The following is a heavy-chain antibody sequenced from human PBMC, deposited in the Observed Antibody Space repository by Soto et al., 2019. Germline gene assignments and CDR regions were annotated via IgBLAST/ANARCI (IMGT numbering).Heavy chain of an antibody. D-gene: IGHD1-7*01. CDR2: IYYSGST. V-gene: IGHV4-59*01. CDR1: GGSISSYY. CDR3: ARERLTGTTVWAAFDI. J-gene: IGHJ3*02. Sequence: SETLSLTCTVSGGSISSYYWSWIRQPPGKGLEWIGYIYYSGSTNYNPSLKSRVTISVDTSKNHFSLKLSSVTAADTAVYYCARERLTGTTVWAAFDIWGQGTMVTVSS.